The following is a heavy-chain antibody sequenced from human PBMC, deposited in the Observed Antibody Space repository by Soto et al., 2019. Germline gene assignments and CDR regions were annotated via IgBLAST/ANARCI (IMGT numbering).Heavy chain of an antibody. V-gene: IGHV1-18*01. CDR2: ISAYNGNT. CDR3: ARAGGVQARFNP. Sequence: QVQLVQSGAEVKKPGASVKVSCKASGYSFTSYGISWVRQAPGQGLEGMGWISAYNGNTNYAQKLQGRVTMTTDTSTTPAYMDLRSLRSDDTAVYYCARAGGVQARFNPWGQGTLVTVSS. CDR1: GYSFTSYG. J-gene: IGHJ5*02. D-gene: IGHD2-8*02.